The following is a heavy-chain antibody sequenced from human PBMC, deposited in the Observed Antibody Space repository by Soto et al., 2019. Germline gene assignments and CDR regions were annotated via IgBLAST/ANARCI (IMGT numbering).Heavy chain of an antibody. D-gene: IGHD3-9*01. J-gene: IGHJ6*02. CDR1: GYTFTSYA. Sequence: QVQLVQSGAEVKKTGASVKVSCKASGYTFTSYAMHWVRQAPGQRLEWMGWINAGNGNTKYAQKFQGRVTITRDTSASTAYMELSSLRSEDTAVYYCARDDRWGYDILTGYYGRTYYHGMDVWGQGTTVTVSS. V-gene: IGHV1-3*01. CDR2: INAGNGNT. CDR3: ARDDRWGYDILTGYYGRTYYHGMDV.